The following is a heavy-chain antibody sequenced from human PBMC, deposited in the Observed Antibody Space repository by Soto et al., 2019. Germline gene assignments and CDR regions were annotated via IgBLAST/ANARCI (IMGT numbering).Heavy chain of an antibody. CDR2: MNPNSRNT. CDR1: GYTFTSYD. CDR3: ARESQWLIDF. D-gene: IGHD6-19*01. J-gene: IGHJ4*02. Sequence: QVQLVQSGAEVKKPGASVKVSCKASGYTFTSYDINWVRQAPGQGLEWMGWMNPNSRNTGYAQKFKARVTLPRNTSIRTAYMELSSLRSDDTAVYYCARESQWLIDFWGQGALVTVSS. V-gene: IGHV1-8*01.